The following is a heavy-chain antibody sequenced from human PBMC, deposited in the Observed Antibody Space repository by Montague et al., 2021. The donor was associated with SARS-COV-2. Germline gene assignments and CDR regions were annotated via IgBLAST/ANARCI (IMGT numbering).Heavy chain of an antibody. Sequence: PALVKPTQTLTLTCTFSGFSLSTSGVGVGWIRQPPGKALEWLALXYWDDDKRYSPSLKTRLTISKDTSKNQVVLTMTNMDPVDTATYYCARMTPITGLDYWGQGTLVTVSS. CDR3: ARMTPITGLDY. J-gene: IGHJ4*02. D-gene: IGHD1-20*01. CDR1: GFSLSTSGVG. CDR2: XYWDDDK. V-gene: IGHV2-5*02.